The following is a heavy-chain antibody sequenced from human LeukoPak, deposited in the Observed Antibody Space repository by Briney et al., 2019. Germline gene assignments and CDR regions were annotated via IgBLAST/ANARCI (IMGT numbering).Heavy chain of an antibody. D-gene: IGHD2/OR15-2a*01. V-gene: IGHV3-74*01. CDR1: GFTFSSYW. CDR3: AKLASTDSQIPY. J-gene: IGHJ4*02. Sequence: GGSLRLSCAASGFTFSSYWMHWVRQSPGKGLVWVSRINSDGSSTSYADSVKGRFTISRDNDKNTLYLQMNSLRAEDTDVYYCAKLASTDSQIPYWGQGTLVTVSS. CDR2: INSDGSST.